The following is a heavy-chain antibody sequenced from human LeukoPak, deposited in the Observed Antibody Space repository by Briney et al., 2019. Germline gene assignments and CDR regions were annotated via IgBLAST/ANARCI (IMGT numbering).Heavy chain of an antibody. J-gene: IGHJ4*02. CDR1: GFTFSESW. D-gene: IGHD5-24*01. Sequence: PGGSLRLSCVVSGFTFSESWMSWVRQAPGKGLGWVASLNLDGSDKYYVDSVKGRFTISRDNAKNSLYLQMNSLRAEDTAVYYCARWRVRGEMATIEPFDYWGQGTLVTVSS. CDR3: ARWRVRGEMATIEPFDY. CDR2: LNLDGSDK. V-gene: IGHV3-7*01.